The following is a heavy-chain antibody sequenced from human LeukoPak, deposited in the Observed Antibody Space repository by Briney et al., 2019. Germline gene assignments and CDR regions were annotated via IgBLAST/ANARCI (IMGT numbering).Heavy chain of an antibody. D-gene: IGHD3-3*01. J-gene: IGHJ4*02. CDR3: VRDPFLSGDY. CDR2: INRDGSIT. Sequence: GGALRLSCVASGFTLSNYWMHWVRQAPGKGLAWVSRINRDGSITNYADSVRGRFTISRDNARNTLDLQMNSLRAEDTALYYCVRDPFLSGDYWGLGTLVTVSS. CDR1: GFTLSNYW. V-gene: IGHV3-74*01.